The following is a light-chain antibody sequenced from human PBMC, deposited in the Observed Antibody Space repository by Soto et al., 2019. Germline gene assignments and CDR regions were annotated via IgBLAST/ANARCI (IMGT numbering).Light chain of an antibody. CDR1: SSDVGGYNY. CDR3: SSHAGSKRV. V-gene: IGLV2-8*01. J-gene: IGLJ1*01. CDR2: EVS. Sequence: QYALTQPPSASGSPGQSVTISCTGTSSDVGGYNYVSWYQQHPGKAPKLMIYEVSKRPSGVPDRFSGSKSGNTASLTVSGLQAEDEADYYCSSHAGSKRVFGTGTKVTVL.